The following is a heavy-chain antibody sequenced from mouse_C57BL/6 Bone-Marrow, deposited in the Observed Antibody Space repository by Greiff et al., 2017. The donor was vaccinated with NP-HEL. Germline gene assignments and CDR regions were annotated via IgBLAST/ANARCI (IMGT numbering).Heavy chain of an antibody. CDR1: GYAFSSSW. V-gene: IGHV1-82*01. CDR3: AKNYYGSSCWYFDV. J-gene: IGHJ1*03. Sequence: VQLQQSGPELVKPGASVKISCTASGYAFSSSWMNWVKQRPGKGLEWIGRIYPGDGDTNYNGKFQGKATLTADKSSSTAYMQLSSLTSEDSAVYYCAKNYYGSSCWYFDVWGTGTTVTVSS. CDR2: IYPGDGDT. D-gene: IGHD1-1*01.